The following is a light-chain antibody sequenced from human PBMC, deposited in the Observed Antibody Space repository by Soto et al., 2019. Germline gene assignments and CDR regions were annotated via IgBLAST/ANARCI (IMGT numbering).Light chain of an antibody. CDR3: KKHISWPLT. CDR1: QRVSSNY. Sequence: EIMLKQPPGTLHLYPGRRAHLSCRPSQRVSSNYLAWYQQNPGQAPRLLIYGASTRATGIPDRFSGSGSGTDFTLTISRLEPEEFAVYYCKKHISWPLTFGGGTKVDI. CDR2: GAS. J-gene: IGKJ4*01. V-gene: IGKV3-20*01.